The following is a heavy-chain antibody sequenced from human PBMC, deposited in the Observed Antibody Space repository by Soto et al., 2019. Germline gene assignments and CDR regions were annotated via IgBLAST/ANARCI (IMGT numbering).Heavy chain of an antibody. CDR2: TYYRSKWYN. CDR3: ARDDYPAYLQLAYFDC. D-gene: IGHD2-2*01. Sequence: PSQTLSLTCAISGDSVSSNSAAWNWIRQSPSRGLEWLGRTYYRSKWYNDYAVSVKSRITINPDTSKNQFSLQLNSVTPEDTAVYYCARDDYPAYLQLAYFDCWGKGTLVTVAS. V-gene: IGHV6-1*01. J-gene: IGHJ4*02. CDR1: GDSVSSNSAA.